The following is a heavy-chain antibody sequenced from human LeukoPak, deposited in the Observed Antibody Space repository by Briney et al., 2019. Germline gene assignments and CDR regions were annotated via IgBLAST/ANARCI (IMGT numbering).Heavy chain of an antibody. CDR1: GYTFTGYY. V-gene: IGHV1-2*06. CDR3: ARVVRYGSGRFSGDY. Sequence: ASVKVSCKASGYTFTGYYMHWVPQAPGQGLEWMGRINPNSGGTNYAQKFQGRVTMTRDTSISTAYMELSRLRSDDTAVYYCARVVRYGSGRFSGDYWGQGTLVTVSS. J-gene: IGHJ4*02. CDR2: INPNSGGT. D-gene: IGHD3-10*01.